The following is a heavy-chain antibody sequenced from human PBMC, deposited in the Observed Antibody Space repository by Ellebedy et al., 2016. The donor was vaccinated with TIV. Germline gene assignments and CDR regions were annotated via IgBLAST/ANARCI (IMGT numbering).Heavy chain of an antibody. D-gene: IGHD5-18*01. Sequence: LSLTCAASGFTFSSYWMTWVRPAPGQGLEWVSTVSGLGESTFYADPVMGRFTISRDNARNMVYLQMNSLRADDTAVYFCANRGHSLGYFESWGQGTLVTVSS. CDR1: GFTFSSYW. V-gene: IGHV3-23*01. CDR3: ANRGHSLGYFES. J-gene: IGHJ4*02. CDR2: VSGLGEST.